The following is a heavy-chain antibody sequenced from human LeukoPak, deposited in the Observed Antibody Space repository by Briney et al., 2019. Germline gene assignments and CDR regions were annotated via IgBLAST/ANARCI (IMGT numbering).Heavy chain of an antibody. D-gene: IGHD4-17*01. Sequence: TGGSLRLSCAASGFTFSSYGMHWVRQAPGKGLEWVAVISYDGSNKYYADSVKGRFTISRDNFKNTLYLQMNSLRAEDTAVYYCAKDRGDYGVFQHWGQGTLVTVSS. J-gene: IGHJ1*01. CDR2: ISYDGSNK. CDR1: GFTFSSYG. V-gene: IGHV3-30*18. CDR3: AKDRGDYGVFQH.